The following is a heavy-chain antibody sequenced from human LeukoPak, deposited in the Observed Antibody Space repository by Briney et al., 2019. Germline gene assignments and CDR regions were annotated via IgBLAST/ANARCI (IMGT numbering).Heavy chain of an antibody. CDR3: ARDQEPNYGGNSGTFDY. V-gene: IGHV4-4*07. J-gene: IGHJ4*02. CDR2: IYTSGST. Sequence: SETLSLTCTVSGGSISSYYWSWIRQPAGKGLEWIGRIYTSGSTNYNPSLKSRVTMSVDTFKNQLSLKLSAVTAADTAVYYCARDQEPNYGGNSGTFDYWGQGTLVTDSS. D-gene: IGHD4-23*01. CDR1: GGSISSYY.